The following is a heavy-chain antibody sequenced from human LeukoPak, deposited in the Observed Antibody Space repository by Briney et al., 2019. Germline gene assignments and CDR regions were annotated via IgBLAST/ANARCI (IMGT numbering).Heavy chain of an antibody. CDR2: IYYSGST. J-gene: IGHJ4*02. CDR1: GGSISSGGYY. V-gene: IGHV4-39*01. CDR3: ATLPYYYDSSGYSRFDY. D-gene: IGHD3-22*01. Sequence: SQTLSLTCTVSGGSISSGGYYWGWIRQPPGKGLEWIGSIYYSGSTYDNPSLKSRVTISVDTSKNQFSLKLSSVTAADTAVYYCATLPYYYDSSGYSRFDYWGQGTLVTVSS.